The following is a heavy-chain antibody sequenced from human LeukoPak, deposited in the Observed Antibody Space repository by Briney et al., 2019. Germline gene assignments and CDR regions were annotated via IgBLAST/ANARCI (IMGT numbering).Heavy chain of an antibody. V-gene: IGHV1-2*02. Sequence: ASVKVSCKASGYTFTGYYMHWVRQAPGQGLEWMGWINPNSGGTNYAQKFQGRVTMTRDTSISTAYMELSRLRSDDTAMYYCARELGSGLANDYWGQGTLVSVSS. J-gene: IGHJ4*02. CDR2: INPNSGGT. CDR1: GYTFTGYY. D-gene: IGHD3-3*02. CDR3: ARELGSGLANDY.